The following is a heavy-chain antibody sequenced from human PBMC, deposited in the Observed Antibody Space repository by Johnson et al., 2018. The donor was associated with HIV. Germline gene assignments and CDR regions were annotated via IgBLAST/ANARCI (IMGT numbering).Heavy chain of an antibody. V-gene: IGHV3-66*01. CDR2: IYSGGST. CDR3: AKDRIVGAIGDAFDI. CDR1: GLTVSSNY. Sequence: VQLVESGGGLVQPGGSLRLSCAASGLTVSSNYMSWVRQAPGKGLEWVSVIYSGGSTYYADSVKGRFTISRDNSKNTLYLQMNSLRAEDTAVYYCAKDRIVGAIGDAFDIWGQGTMVTVSS. D-gene: IGHD1-26*01. J-gene: IGHJ3*02.